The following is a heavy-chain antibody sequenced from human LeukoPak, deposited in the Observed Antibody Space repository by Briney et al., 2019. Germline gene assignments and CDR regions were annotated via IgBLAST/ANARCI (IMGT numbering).Heavy chain of an antibody. D-gene: IGHD1-1*01. J-gene: IGHJ4*02. CDR2: IDPRDGSA. CDR3: ARGGTILYDY. V-gene: IGHV1-46*01. Sequence: IHXVRQAPGQGLEWVGIIDPRDGSANSAQQIQGRITVTRDTSTGTVYMDLSSLRSEDTAIYYCARGGTILYDYWGQGTQVTVSS.